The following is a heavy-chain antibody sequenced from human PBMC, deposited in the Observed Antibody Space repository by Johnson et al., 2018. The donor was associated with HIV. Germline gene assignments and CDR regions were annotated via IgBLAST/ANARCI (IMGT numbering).Heavy chain of an antibody. CDR2: MNHDGSIT. Sequence: VQLVESGGDLVQPGGSLRLSCAASGFSFRSSWMTWVRQAPGKGLECVALMNHDGSITYYADSVRGRFTISRDSAQNSLYLQMNSLRSEDTAVYSCAFESGSYFRHAFDVWGQGTMVTVSS. V-gene: IGHV3-7*05. CDR1: GFSFRSSW. CDR3: AFESGSYFRHAFDV. J-gene: IGHJ3*01. D-gene: IGHD1-26*01.